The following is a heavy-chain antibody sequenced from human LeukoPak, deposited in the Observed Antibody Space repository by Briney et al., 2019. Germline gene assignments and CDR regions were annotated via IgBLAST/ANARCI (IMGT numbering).Heavy chain of an antibody. CDR2: IYPGDSDA. V-gene: IGHV5-51*01. CDR3: ASYEGATNYAFDI. J-gene: IGHJ3*02. CDR1: GYSFTSYW. D-gene: IGHD1-26*01. Sequence: GESLKISCKGSGYSFTSYWIGWVRQMPGKGLEWMGIIYPGDSDARYSPSFQGQVTISADKSISTAYLQWSSLKASDTAMYYCASYEGATNYAFDIWGQGTMVTVSS.